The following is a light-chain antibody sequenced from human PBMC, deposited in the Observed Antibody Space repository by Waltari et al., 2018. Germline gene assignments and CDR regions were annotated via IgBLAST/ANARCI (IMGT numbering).Light chain of an antibody. J-gene: IGKJ5*01. Sequence: EIVLTQSPGTLSLSPGARATLSCRSSHSVKNNFLAWYQQIPGQSPRLLSYSISNRAPGIPDRFRGSGSGTDFTLTISRLEPEDFAVYYCQQYGDAPITFGQGTRLDI. CDR2: SIS. CDR1: HSVKNNF. V-gene: IGKV3-20*01. CDR3: QQYGDAPIT.